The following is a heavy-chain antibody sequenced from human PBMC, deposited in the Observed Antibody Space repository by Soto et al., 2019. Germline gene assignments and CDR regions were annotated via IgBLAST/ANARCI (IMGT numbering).Heavy chain of an antibody. J-gene: IGHJ3*02. CDR3: ARDRTKFRGIIGAFDI. V-gene: IGHV3-48*02. CDR1: GFTFSSYS. D-gene: IGHD3-16*02. Sequence: GGSLRLSCAASGFTFSSYSMNWVRQAPGKGLEWVSYISSSSSTIYYADSVKGRFTISRDNAKNSLYLKMNSLRDEDTALYYCARDRTKFRGIIGAFDIWGQGKMVTVSS. CDR2: ISSSSSTI.